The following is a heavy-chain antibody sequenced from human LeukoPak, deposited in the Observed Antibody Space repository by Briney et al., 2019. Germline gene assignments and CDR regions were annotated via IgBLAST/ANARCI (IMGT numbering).Heavy chain of an antibody. J-gene: IGHJ4*02. Sequence: GGSLRLSCAASEFTFSSYGMHWVRQAPGKGLEWVAFTRSDGSNKYYAESVKGRFTISRDNAKNSLYLQMNSLRAEDTALYYCVKDVSSDWRLDAFDYWGQGTLVTVSS. CDR3: VKDVSSDWRLDAFDY. V-gene: IGHV3-30*02. CDR1: EFTFSSYG. CDR2: TRSDGSNK. D-gene: IGHD6-19*01.